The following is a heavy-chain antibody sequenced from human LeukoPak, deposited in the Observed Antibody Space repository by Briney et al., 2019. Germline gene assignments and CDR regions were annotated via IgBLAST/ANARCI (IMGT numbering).Heavy chain of an antibody. CDR2: INPSGGST. CDR3: ARPSKAGYSSSWYGF. J-gene: IGHJ4*02. D-gene: IGHD6-13*01. CDR1: GYTFTSSY. V-gene: IGHV1-46*01. Sequence: ASVKVSCKASGYTFTSSYIHWVRQAPGQGLEWMGIINPSGGSTSYAQKFQGRVTMTRDTSTSTVYMELSSLRSEDTAVYYCARPSKAGYSSSWYGFWGQGTLVTVSS.